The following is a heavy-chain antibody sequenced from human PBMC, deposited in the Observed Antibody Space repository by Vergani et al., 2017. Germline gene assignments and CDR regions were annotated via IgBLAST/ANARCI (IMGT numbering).Heavy chain of an antibody. V-gene: IGHV1-69*13. Sequence: QVQLVQSGAEVKKPGSSVKVSCMASGGTFSSYAISWVRQAPGQGLEWMGRIIPIFGTANYAQKFQGRVTITADESTSTAYMELSSLRSEDTAVYYCAREHRSWSPGDYYYGMDVWGQGTTVTVSS. D-gene: IGHD6-13*01. CDR1: GGTFSSYA. J-gene: IGHJ6*02. CDR3: AREHRSWSPGDYYYGMDV. CDR2: IIPIFGTA.